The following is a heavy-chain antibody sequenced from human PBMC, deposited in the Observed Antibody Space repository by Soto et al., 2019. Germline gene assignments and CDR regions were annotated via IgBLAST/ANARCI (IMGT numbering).Heavy chain of an antibody. J-gene: IGHJ4*02. CDR3: ARGVAGNFDY. D-gene: IGHD6-19*01. CDR1: GGSISSYY. V-gene: IGHV4-59*01. CDR2: IYYSGST. Sequence: SETLSLTCTVSGGSISSYYWSWIRQPPGKGLEWIGYIYYSGSTNYNPSLKSRVTISVDTSKNQFSLKLSSVTAADTAVYHCARGVAGNFDYWGQGTLVTVSS.